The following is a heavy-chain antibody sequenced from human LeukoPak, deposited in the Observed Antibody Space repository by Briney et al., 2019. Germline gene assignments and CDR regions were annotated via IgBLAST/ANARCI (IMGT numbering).Heavy chain of an antibody. D-gene: IGHD6-6*01. CDR1: GFTVSSNY. J-gene: IGHJ6*03. V-gene: IGHV3-66*02. Sequence: GGSLRLSGAASGFTVSSNYMSWVRQAPGKGLEWVSVIYSGGSTYYADSVKGRFTISRDNSMNTLYLQMNSLRAEDTAVYYCARRSRGLYSSSSGYYYYYYMDVWGKGTTVTVSS. CDR3: ARRSRGLYSSSSGYYYYYYMDV. CDR2: IYSGGST.